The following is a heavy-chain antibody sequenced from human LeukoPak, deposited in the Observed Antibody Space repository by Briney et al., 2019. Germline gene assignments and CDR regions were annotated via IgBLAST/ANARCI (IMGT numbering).Heavy chain of an antibody. D-gene: IGHD1-26*01. CDR2: IYYSGST. CDR1: GGSISSGGYY. V-gene: IGHV4-31*03. J-gene: IGHJ4*02. CDR3: ARWKSGSPDY. Sequence: PSQTLSLTCTVSGGSISSGGYYWSWIRQHPGKGLEWIGYIYYSGSTYYNPSLKSRVTMSVDTSKSQFSLKLSSVTAADTAVYYCARWKSGSPDYWGQGTLVTVSS.